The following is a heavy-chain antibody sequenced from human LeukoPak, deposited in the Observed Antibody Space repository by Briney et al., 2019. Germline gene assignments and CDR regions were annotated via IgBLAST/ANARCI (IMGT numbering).Heavy chain of an antibody. CDR3: ASFVVPAAMPINPENYYFDY. D-gene: IGHD2-2*01. CDR2: ISSSSSYI. V-gene: IGHV3-21*04. CDR1: GFTFSSYS. Sequence: PGGSLRLSCAASGFTFSSYSMNWVRQAPGKGLEWVSSISSSSSYIYYADSVKGRFTISRDNAKNSLYLQMNSLRPEDTAVYYCASFVVPAAMPINPENYYFDYWGQGTLVTVSS. J-gene: IGHJ4*02.